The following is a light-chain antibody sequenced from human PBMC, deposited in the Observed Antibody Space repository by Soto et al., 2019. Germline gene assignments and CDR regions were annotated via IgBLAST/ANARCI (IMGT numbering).Light chain of an antibody. J-gene: IGKJ1*01. CDR3: QQYGSSPWA. V-gene: IGKV3-20*01. Sequence: EIVLTPSPGTLSLPQEEKATLSCRASQSVSSSYLAWYQQKPGQAPRLLIYGASSRATGIPDRFSGRESERXFTLTINRLEPEDFAVYYCQQYGSSPWAFGQGTKV. CDR1: QSVSSSY. CDR2: GAS.